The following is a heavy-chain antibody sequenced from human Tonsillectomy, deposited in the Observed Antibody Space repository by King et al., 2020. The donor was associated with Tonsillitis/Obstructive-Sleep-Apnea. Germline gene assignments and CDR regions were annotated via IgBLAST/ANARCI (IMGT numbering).Heavy chain of an antibody. J-gene: IGHJ4*02. V-gene: IGHV3-30*01. D-gene: IGHD2-15*01. Sequence: QLVQSGGGVVQPGRSLRLSCAASGFTFSSYAMHWVRQAPGKGLEWVAVISYDGSNKYYADSVKGRFTISRDNSKNTLYLQMNSLRAEDTAVYYCAREWRGCSGGSCSIPGTTADYWGQGTLVTVSS. CDR1: GFTFSSYA. CDR3: AREWRGCSGGSCSIPGTTADY. CDR2: ISYDGSNK.